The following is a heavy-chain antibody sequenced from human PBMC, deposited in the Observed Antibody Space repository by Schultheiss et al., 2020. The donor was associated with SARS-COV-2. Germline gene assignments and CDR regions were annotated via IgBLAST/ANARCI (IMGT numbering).Heavy chain of an antibody. CDR3: ARLGMTTVTNNWFDP. J-gene: IGHJ5*02. D-gene: IGHD4-11*01. Sequence: TLSLTCAVYGGSFSGYYWSWIRQPPGKGLEWIGYIYYSGSTNYNPSLKSRVTISVDTSKNQFSLKLSSVTAADTAVYYCARLGMTTVTNNWFDPWGQGTLVTVSS. CDR2: IYYSGST. V-gene: IGHV4-59*08. CDR1: GGSFSGYY.